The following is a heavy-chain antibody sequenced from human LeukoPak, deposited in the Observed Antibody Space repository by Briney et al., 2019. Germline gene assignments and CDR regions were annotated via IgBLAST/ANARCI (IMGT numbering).Heavy chain of an antibody. CDR3: ARDALRGPISYGMDV. V-gene: IGHV4-59*01. D-gene: IGHD2-15*01. CDR2: IYYSGST. Sequence: NPSETLSLTCTVSGGSISSYYWSWIRQPPGKGLEWIGYIYYSGSTNYNPSLKSRVTISVDTSKNQFSLKLSSVTAADTAVYYCARDALRGPISYGMDVWGQGTTVTVSS. J-gene: IGHJ6*02. CDR1: GGSISSYY.